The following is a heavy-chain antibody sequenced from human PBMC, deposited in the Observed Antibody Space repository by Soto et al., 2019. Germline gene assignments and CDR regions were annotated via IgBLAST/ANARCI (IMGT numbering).Heavy chain of an antibody. CDR2: IYPGDSDT. Sequence: GESLKISCKGSGYSFTSYWIGWVRQMPGKGLEWMGIIYPGDSDTRYSPSFQGQVTISADKSISTAYLQWSSLKASDTAMYYCARSLTYYYDSSGYYYDPRNIFDYWGQGTLVIVSS. D-gene: IGHD3-22*01. CDR3: ARSLTYYYDSSGYYYDPRNIFDY. CDR1: GYSFTSYW. J-gene: IGHJ4*02. V-gene: IGHV5-51*01.